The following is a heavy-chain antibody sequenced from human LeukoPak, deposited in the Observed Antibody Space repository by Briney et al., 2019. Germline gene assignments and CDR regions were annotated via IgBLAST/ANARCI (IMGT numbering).Heavy chain of an antibody. D-gene: IGHD6-13*01. Sequence: PGGSLRLSCAASGFTFSSYAMSWVRQAPGKGLEWVSAISGSGGSTYYADSVKGRFTISRDNSKNTLYLQMNSLRAEDTAVYYCAKAQPFYSSGWYSTSYFDYWGQGTLVTVSS. CDR2: ISGSGGST. CDR3: AKAQPFYSSGWYSTSYFDY. J-gene: IGHJ4*02. V-gene: IGHV3-23*01. CDR1: GFTFSSYA.